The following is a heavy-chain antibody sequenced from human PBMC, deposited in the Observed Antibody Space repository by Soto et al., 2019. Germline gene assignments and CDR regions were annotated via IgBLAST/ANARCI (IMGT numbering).Heavy chain of an antibody. CDR2: IWYDGNNK. CDR1: GFTFSNYG. D-gene: IGHD2-21*01. CDR3: ARGLHSLFDY. Sequence: GGSLRLSCAASGFTFSNYGMHWVRQAPGKGLEWVAVIWYDGNNKYYVDSVKGRFTISRDNSNNTLYVQMTSLRAEDTAVYYCARGLHSLFDYWGQGTLVTVSS. V-gene: IGHV3-33*01. J-gene: IGHJ4*02.